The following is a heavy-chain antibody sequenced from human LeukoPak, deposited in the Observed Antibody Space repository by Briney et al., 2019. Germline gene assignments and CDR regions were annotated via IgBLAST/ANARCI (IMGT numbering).Heavy chain of an antibody. CDR3: AKDLFHNYYDSSGYYYVLGY. CDR1: GFTFSSYA. CDR2: ISGSGGST. J-gene: IGHJ4*02. Sequence: GGSLRLSCAASGFTFSSYAMSWVRQAPGKGLEWVSAISGSGGSTYYADSVKGRFTISRDNSKNPLYLQMNSLRAEDTAVYYCAKDLFHNYYDSSGYYYVLGYWGQGTLVTVSS. V-gene: IGHV3-23*01. D-gene: IGHD3-22*01.